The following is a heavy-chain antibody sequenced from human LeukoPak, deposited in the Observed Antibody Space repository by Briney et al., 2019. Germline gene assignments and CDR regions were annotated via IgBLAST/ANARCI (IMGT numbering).Heavy chain of an antibody. J-gene: IGHJ5*02. V-gene: IGHV1-69*08. CDR2: ITPVIETA. CDR1: GGTFLSHT. D-gene: IGHD3-16*01. Sequence: PRASVKVSCKTSGGTFLSHTFSWVRQAPGHGLEWIGKITPVIETAKYAQTFQGRVSIYTDKDTTTVYMDLSGLRPDDTADYYCARVNLRGGNYNWFDPWGQGTRVIVSS. CDR3: ARVNLRGGNYNWFDP.